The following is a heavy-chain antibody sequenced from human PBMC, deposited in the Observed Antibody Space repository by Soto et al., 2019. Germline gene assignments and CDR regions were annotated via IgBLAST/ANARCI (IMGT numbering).Heavy chain of an antibody. Sequence: PSGTLSLTCTVSCGSLRSGSYYWGWVRQPPGKGLEWIGYIYYSGSTNYNPSLKSRVTISVDTSKNQFSLKLSSVTAADTAVYYCARDWFMGARFDYWGQGTLVTVS. D-gene: IGHD1-26*01. J-gene: IGHJ4*02. CDR1: CGSLRSGSYY. V-gene: IGHV4-61*01. CDR2: IYYSGST. CDR3: ARDWFMGARFDY.